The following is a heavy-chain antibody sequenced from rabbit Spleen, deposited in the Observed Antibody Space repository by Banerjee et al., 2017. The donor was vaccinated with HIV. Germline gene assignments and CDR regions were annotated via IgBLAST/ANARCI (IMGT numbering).Heavy chain of an antibody. D-gene: IGHD3-1*01. Sequence: QEQLVESGGGLVKPGASLTLICTASGFSFSSGYDMSWVRQAPGKGLEWIGFIYAGSERNTYYASWAKGRFTISKTSSTTVTLQMTSLTAADTATYFCARGDGGSITRLGLWGPGTLVTVS. CDR2: IYAGSERNT. CDR3: ARGDGGSITRLGL. CDR1: GFSFSSGYD. J-gene: IGHJ3*01. V-gene: IGHV1S45*01.